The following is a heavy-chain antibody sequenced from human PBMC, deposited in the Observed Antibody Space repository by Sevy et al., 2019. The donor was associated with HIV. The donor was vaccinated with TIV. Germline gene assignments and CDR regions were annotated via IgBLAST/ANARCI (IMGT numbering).Heavy chain of an antibody. CDR3: ARESIAARGAFDI. D-gene: IGHD6-6*01. CDR2: ISYDGSNK. CDR1: GFTFSSYA. J-gene: IGHJ3*02. Sequence: GSLRLSCAASGFTFSSYAMHWVRQAPGKGLEWVAVISYDGSNKYYADSVKGRFTISRDNSKNTLYLQMNSLRAEDTAVYYCARESIAARGAFDIWGQGTMVTVSS. V-gene: IGHV3-30-3*01.